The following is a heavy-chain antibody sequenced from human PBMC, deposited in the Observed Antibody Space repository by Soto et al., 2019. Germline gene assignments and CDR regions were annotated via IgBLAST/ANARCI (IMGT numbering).Heavy chain of an antibody. D-gene: IGHD3-16*02. CDR2: ISYDGSNK. CDR1: GFTFSSYG. CDR3: AKWYYDYVWGSYRRDMYYFDY. J-gene: IGHJ4*02. V-gene: IGHV3-30*18. Sequence: QVQLVESGGGVVQPGRSLRLSCAASGFTFSSYGMHWVRQAPGKGLEWVAVISYDGSNKYYADSVKGRFTISRDNSKNTLYLQMNSLRAEDTAVYYCAKWYYDYVWGSYRRDMYYFDYWGQGTLGTVSS.